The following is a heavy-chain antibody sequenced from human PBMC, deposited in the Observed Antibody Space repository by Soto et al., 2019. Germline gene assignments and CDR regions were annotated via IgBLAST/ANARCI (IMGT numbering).Heavy chain of an antibody. J-gene: IGHJ4*02. D-gene: IGHD3-22*01. CDR2: ISGSGGST. Sequence: GGSLRLSCAASGFTFSSYAMSWVRQAPGKGLEWVSAISGSGGSTYYADSVKGRFTISRDNSKNTLYLQMNSLRAEDTAVYYCAKDHPADSSGYRGSYYFDYWGQGTLVTVSS. CDR3: AKDHPADSSGYRGSYYFDY. CDR1: GFTFSSYA. V-gene: IGHV3-23*01.